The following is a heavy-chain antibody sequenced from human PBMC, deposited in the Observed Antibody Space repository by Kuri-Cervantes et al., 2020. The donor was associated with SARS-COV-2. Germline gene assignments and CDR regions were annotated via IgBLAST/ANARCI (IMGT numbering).Heavy chain of an antibody. CDR1: GFTFSDHC. J-gene: IGHJ5*02. V-gene: IGHV3-53*01. CDR3: ARGRWFDP. CDR2: FNIDGGT. Sequence: GESLKISCAASGFTFSDHCMNWVRQAPGKGLEWVSLFNIDGGTYYVDSVKGRFTISRDNSKNMLYLQMDSLRAEDTAVYYCARGRWFDPWGQGTLVTVSS.